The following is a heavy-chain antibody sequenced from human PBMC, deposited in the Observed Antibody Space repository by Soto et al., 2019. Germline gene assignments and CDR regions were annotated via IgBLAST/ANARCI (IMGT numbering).Heavy chain of an antibody. D-gene: IGHD3-22*01. CDR1: GFTFSSYA. J-gene: IGHJ6*02. CDR3: ARDKYYYDSSGYYAEAYYYGMDV. CDR2: ISYDGSNK. Sequence: GGSLRLSCAASGFTFSSYAMHWVRQAPGKGLEWVAVISYDGSNKYYADSAKGRFTISRDNSKNTLYLQMNSLRAEDTAVYYCARDKYYYDSSGYYAEAYYYGMDVWGQGTTVTVSS. V-gene: IGHV3-30-3*01.